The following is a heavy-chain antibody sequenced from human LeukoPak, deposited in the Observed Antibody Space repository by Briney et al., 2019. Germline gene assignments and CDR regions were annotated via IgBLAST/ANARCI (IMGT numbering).Heavy chain of an antibody. CDR1: GGSISSGDYY. J-gene: IGHJ4*02. Sequence: SETLSLTCTVSGGSISSGDYYWSWIRQPPGKGLEWIGYIYYSGSSYYIPSLKGRVTMSVDTSKNQFSLRLSSVTAADTAVYYCARQIYGDLYYFDYWGQGTLVTVSS. CDR3: ARQIYGDLYYFDY. V-gene: IGHV4-30-4*01. CDR2: IYYSGSS. D-gene: IGHD4-17*01.